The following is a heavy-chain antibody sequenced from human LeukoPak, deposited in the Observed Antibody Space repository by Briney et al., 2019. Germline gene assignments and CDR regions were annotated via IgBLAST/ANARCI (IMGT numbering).Heavy chain of an antibody. CDR3: ARGFRQSGYYPYYFDY. CDR1: GFTVSSNY. CDR2: IYSGGNT. V-gene: IGHV3-66*01. D-gene: IGHD3-3*01. Sequence: GGSLRLSCAASGFTVSSNYMSWVRQAPGKGLEWVSVIYSGGNTYYADSVKGRFTISRDNSRNTLYLQMSSLRAEDTAVYYCARGFRQSGYYPYYFDYWGQGTLVTVSS. J-gene: IGHJ4*02.